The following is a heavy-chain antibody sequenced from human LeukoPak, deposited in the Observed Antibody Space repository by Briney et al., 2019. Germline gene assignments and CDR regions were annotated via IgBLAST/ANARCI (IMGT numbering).Heavy chain of an antibody. J-gene: IGHJ4*02. CDR1: GFTFSNYW. V-gene: IGHV3-7*01. Sequence: GGSLRLSCAASGFTFSNYWMSWVRQAPGKGLEWVANIKQDGSEKYYVDSVKGRFTISRDNAKNSLYPQMNSLRAEDTAVYYCARVGSIFRFLDYWGQGTLVTVSS. CDR2: IKQDGSEK. CDR3: ARVGSIFRFLDY. D-gene: IGHD3-3*01.